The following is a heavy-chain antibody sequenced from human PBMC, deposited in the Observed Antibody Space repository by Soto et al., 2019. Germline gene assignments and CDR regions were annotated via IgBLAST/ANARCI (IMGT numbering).Heavy chain of an antibody. V-gene: IGHV3-30-3*01. CDR1: GFTFSSYA. D-gene: IGHD3-10*01. J-gene: IGHJ5*02. CDR3: AKDEDVSGNYYKSPYDP. Sequence: PGGSLRLSCATSGFTFSSYAMHWVRQAPGKGLEWVAVISYDGSNEYYADSVKGRFTISRDNSKNTLYLQMNSLRVEDTAVYYCAKDEDVSGNYYKSPYDPWGQGTLVTVLL. CDR2: ISYDGSNE.